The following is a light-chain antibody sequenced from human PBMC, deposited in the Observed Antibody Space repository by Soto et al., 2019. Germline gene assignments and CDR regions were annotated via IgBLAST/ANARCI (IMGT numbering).Light chain of an antibody. J-gene: IGKJ1*01. CDR3: QQYRNWPPWA. V-gene: IGKV3-11*01. CDR2: DAS. Sequence: EIVLTQSPATLSLSPGERATLSCRASQSVSSYLAWYQQKPGQAPRLLIYDASNRATGIPARFSGSGSGTEFTLTISGLQSEDFAVYYCQQYRNWPPWAFGPGTKVDIK. CDR1: QSVSSY.